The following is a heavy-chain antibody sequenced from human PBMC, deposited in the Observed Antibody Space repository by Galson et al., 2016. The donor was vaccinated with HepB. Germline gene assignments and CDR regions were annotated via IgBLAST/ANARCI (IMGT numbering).Heavy chain of an antibody. CDR3: AREGRSSNWNDWYFDL. CDR1: GFTFSRYG. Sequence: SLRLSCAASGFTFSRYGMHWVRQAPGKGLEWVAVISYDERNKHYADSVKGRLTISRDNSKNTLFLQMNSLRPEDTAVYYCAREGRSSNWNDWYFDLWGRGTLVTVSS. CDR2: ISYDERNK. V-gene: IGHV3-30*03. D-gene: IGHD1-1*01. J-gene: IGHJ2*01.